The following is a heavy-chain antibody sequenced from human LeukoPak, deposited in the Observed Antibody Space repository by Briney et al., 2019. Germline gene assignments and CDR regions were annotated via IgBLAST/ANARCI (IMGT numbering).Heavy chain of an antibody. CDR3: ARRRNIVVVVAATPFDY. D-gene: IGHD2-15*01. Sequence: SETLSLTCAVYGGSFSGYYWSWICQPPGKGLEWIGEINHSGSTNYNPSLKSRVTISVDTSKNQFSLKLSSVTAADTAVYYCARRRNIVVVVAATPFDYWGQGTLVTVSS. CDR2: INHSGST. CDR1: GGSFSGYY. V-gene: IGHV4-34*01. J-gene: IGHJ4*02.